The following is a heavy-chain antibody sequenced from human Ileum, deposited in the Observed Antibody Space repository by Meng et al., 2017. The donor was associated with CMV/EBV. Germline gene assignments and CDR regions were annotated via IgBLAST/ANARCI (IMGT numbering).Heavy chain of an antibody. V-gene: IGHV4-4*07. J-gene: IGHJ4*02. CDR2: IYVSGDT. CDR1: GDSITNHY. D-gene: IGHD4-17*01. CDR3: ARDRDYGLLDS. Sequence: QVQLQEAGPRPVKPSETLSLTCSVSGDSITNHYWNWLRQPAGKGLEWIGRIYVSGDTNYNSTLRSRITLSVDKSKNQFSLKLSSMTAADTAVYYCARDRDYGLLDSWGQEILVTVS.